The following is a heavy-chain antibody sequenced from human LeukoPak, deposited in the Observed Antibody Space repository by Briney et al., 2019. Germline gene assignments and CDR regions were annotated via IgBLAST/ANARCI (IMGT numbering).Heavy chain of an antibody. J-gene: IGHJ4*02. CDR3: AKDIRYYFDY. CDR1: GFRFGDYA. D-gene: IGHD2-2*01. CDR2: ISGDGIST. Sequence: GGSLRLSCAASGFRFGDYAMHWVRQAPGKGLEWVSLISGDGISTYYADSVKGRFTISRDNSKNSLYLQMNSLRTEDTALYYCAKDIRYYFDYWGQGTLVTVSS. V-gene: IGHV3-43*02.